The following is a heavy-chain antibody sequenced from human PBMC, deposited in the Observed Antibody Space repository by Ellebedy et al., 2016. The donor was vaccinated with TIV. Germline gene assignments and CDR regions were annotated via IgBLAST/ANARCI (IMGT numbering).Heavy chain of an antibody. J-gene: IGHJ4*02. Sequence: GGSLRLSXEASGFSLTNYNMNWVRQAPGKGLEWVSYIDSDGRDVYYADSVRGRFTISRDNTNNSLYMQMNNVRAEDTGVYYCVRAYSYGNDAGGYWGRGTQVTVSA. CDR1: GFSLTNYN. CDR2: IDSDGRDV. D-gene: IGHD5-18*01. V-gene: IGHV3-21*01. CDR3: VRAYSYGNDAGGY.